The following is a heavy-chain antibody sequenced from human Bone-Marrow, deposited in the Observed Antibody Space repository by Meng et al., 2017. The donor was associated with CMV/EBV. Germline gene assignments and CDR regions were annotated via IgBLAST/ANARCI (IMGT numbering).Heavy chain of an antibody. D-gene: IGHD2-15*01. J-gene: IGHJ1*01. CDR3: ARVGGYKSPLQH. CDR2: IYYTGST. V-gene: IGHV4-61*05. Sequence: WETLPLTCTVSGGSISSSSYYWGWIRQPPGTGLEWLGFIYYTGSTNYNPALKIRVTISVDTSKKQCSLKLSSVTAADTAVYYCARVGGYKSPLQHWGQGTLVTVSS. CDR1: GGSISSSSYY.